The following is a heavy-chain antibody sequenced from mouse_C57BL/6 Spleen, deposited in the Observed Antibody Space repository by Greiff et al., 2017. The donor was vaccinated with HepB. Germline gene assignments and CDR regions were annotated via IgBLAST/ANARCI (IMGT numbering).Heavy chain of an antibody. CDR2: INPYNGGT. CDR3: ARGEIYGYDGPFAY. D-gene: IGHD2-2*01. Sequence: VQLQQSGPVLVKPGASVKMSCKASGYTFTDYYMNWVKQSHGKSLEWIGVINPYNGGTSYNQKFKGKATLTVDKSSSTAYMELNSLTSQDSAVYYCARGEIYGYDGPFAYWGQGTLVTVSA. J-gene: IGHJ3*01. CDR1: GYTFTDYY. V-gene: IGHV1-19*01.